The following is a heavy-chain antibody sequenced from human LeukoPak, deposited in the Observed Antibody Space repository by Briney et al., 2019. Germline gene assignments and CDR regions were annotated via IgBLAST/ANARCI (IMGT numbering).Heavy chain of an antibody. CDR1: GGAFNNNA. J-gene: IGHJ6*02. CDR3: ARGKSSVWPVGLCMDV. V-gene: IGHV1-69*04. Sequence: STVKVSCEASGGAFNNNAISWVRQSPGQGLEWMGMIIPILGEANYAQNFEDRVTITADTSTSTVYMEMISLRSEDTAVYYCARGKSSVWPVGLCMDVWGQGTTVTVSS. D-gene: IGHD6-19*01. CDR2: IIPILGEA.